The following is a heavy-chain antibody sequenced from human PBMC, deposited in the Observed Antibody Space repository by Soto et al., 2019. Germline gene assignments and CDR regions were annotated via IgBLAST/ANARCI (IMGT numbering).Heavy chain of an antibody. CDR1: GYTFTSHA. Sequence: QVQLVQSGAEEKKPGASVKVSCKASGYTFTSHAMHWVRQAPGQRLEWMGWINAGNGNTKYSQKFQGRVTITTDTSASTACMELSSLRSEDTAVYYCARDGIAAAGTSWFDPWGQGTLVTVSS. D-gene: IGHD6-13*01. V-gene: IGHV1-3*05. CDR3: ARDGIAAAGTSWFDP. CDR2: INAGNGNT. J-gene: IGHJ5*02.